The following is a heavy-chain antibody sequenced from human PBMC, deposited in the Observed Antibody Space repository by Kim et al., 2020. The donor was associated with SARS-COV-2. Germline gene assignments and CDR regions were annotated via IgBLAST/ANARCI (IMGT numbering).Heavy chain of an antibody. D-gene: IGHD5-18*01. CDR1: GFTVSSNY. J-gene: IGHJ3*02. V-gene: IGHV3-53*04. CDR3: ARVRPGDRYSSSFDI. Sequence: GGSLRLSCAASGFTVSSNYMSWVRQAPGKGLEWVSVIYSGGSTYYADSVMGRFTISRHNSKNTLYLQMNSLRAEDTAVYYCARVRPGDRYSSSFDIWGQGTMVTVSS. CDR2: IYSGGST.